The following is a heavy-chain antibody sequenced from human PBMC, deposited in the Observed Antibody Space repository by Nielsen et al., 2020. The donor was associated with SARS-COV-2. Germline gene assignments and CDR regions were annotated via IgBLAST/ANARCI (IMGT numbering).Heavy chain of an antibody. CDR3: ARGDWGRITMIVVAEMPGGPDY. CDR2: ISSSSSYT. Sequence: GGSLRLSCAASGFTFSDYYMSWIRQAPGKGLEWVSYISSSSSYTNYADSVKGRFTISRDNAKNSLYLQMNSLRAEDTAVYYCARGDWGRITMIVVAEMPGGPDYWGQGTLVTVSS. CDR1: GFTFSDYY. D-gene: IGHD3-22*01. V-gene: IGHV3-11*03. J-gene: IGHJ4*02.